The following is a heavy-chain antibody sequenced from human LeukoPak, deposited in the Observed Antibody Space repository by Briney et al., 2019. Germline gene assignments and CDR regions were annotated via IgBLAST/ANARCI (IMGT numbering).Heavy chain of an antibody. Sequence: HSGGSLRLSCAASGFTFSSYAMHWVRQAPGKGLEWVAVISYDGSSKYYADSVKGRFTISRDNSKNTLYLQMNSLRAEDTAVYYCARDGPVDIVATTYFDYWGQGTLVTVSS. CDR3: ARDGPVDIVATTYFDY. V-gene: IGHV3-30*04. D-gene: IGHD5-12*01. CDR2: ISYDGSSK. CDR1: GFTFSSYA. J-gene: IGHJ4*02.